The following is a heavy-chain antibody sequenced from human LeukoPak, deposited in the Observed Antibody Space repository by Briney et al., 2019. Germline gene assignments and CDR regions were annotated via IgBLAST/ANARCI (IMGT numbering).Heavy chain of an antibody. CDR1: GGSFSGYY. Sequence: SETLSLTCAVYGGSFSGYYWSWIRQPPGKGLEWIGEISHSGSTNYNPSLKSRVTISVDTSKNQFSLKLSSVTAADTAVYYCARRSHGDWFYFDLWGRGTLVTVSS. CDR2: ISHSGST. J-gene: IGHJ2*01. D-gene: IGHD3/OR15-3a*01. V-gene: IGHV4-34*01. CDR3: ARRSHGDWFYFDL.